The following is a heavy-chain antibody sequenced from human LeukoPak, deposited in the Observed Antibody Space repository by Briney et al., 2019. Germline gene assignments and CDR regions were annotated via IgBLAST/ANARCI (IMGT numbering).Heavy chain of an antibody. Sequence: PGGSLRLSCAASGFTFNNYAMSWVRQAPGKGLEWFSAISSSGRSTWNADSVEGRFTISRDNSKNTLYLQMNSLRAEDTATYYCAKDHSGCRGRDCFLHQDWGQGTLVTVSS. D-gene: IGHD3/OR15-3a*01. CDR1: GFTFNNYA. CDR2: ISSSGRST. J-gene: IGHJ4*02. V-gene: IGHV3-23*01. CDR3: AKDHSGCRGRDCFLHQD.